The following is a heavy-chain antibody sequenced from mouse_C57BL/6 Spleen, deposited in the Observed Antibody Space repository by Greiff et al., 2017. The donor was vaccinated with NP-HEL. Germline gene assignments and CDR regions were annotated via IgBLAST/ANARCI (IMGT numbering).Heavy chain of an antibody. CDR2: ISNGGGST. D-gene: IGHD3-3*01. Sequence: EVQVVESGGGLVQPGGSLKLSCAASGFTFSDYYMYWVRQTPEKRLEWVAYISNGGGSTYYPDTVKGRFTISRDNAKNTLYLQMSRLKSEDTAMYYCARHGTGYAMDYWGQGTSVTVSS. V-gene: IGHV5-12*01. CDR1: GFTFSDYY. J-gene: IGHJ4*01. CDR3: ARHGTGYAMDY.